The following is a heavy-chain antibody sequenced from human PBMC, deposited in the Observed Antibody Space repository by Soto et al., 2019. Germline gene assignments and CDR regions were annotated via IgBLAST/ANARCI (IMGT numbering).Heavy chain of an antibody. CDR1: GGSFSGHY. Sequence: QVQLQQWGAGLLKPSETLSLTCAVYGGSFSGHYWTWIRQSPGTGLEWIGEINHSGSTNYNPSLKSRVTISVDTSKNQFSLKLTSVTAADTAVYYCVRKSSLAVRGLFGYHHYGLDVWGQGTTVTVSS. D-gene: IGHD3-22*01. J-gene: IGHJ6*02. V-gene: IGHV4-34*01. CDR3: VRKSSLAVRGLFGYHHYGLDV. CDR2: INHSGST.